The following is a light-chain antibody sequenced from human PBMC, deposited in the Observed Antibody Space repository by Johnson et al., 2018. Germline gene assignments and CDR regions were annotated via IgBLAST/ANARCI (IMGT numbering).Light chain of an antibody. CDR1: SSNIGNNY. CDR3: GTWDSSLSAGNV. CDR2: ENN. V-gene: IGLV1-51*02. Sequence: QSVLTQPPSVSAAPGQKVTISCSGSSSNIGNNYVSWYQQLPGTAPKLLIYENNKRPSGIPDRFSGSKSGTSATLGITGLPTGDEADYYCGTWDSSLSAGNVFGTGNKVTVL. J-gene: IGLJ1*01.